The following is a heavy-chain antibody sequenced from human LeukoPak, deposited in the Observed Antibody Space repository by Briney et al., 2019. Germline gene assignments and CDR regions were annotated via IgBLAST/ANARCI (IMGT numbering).Heavy chain of an antibody. Sequence: PGGSLRLSCAASGFTFSSYAMSWVRQAPGKGLEWVSAISGSGGSTYYADSVKGRFTISRDNAKNSLYLQMNSLRAEDTAVYYCARVGRMDTAIGDYWGQGTLVTVSS. D-gene: IGHD5-18*01. V-gene: IGHV3-23*01. CDR3: ARVGRMDTAIGDY. CDR2: ISGSGGST. CDR1: GFTFSSYA. J-gene: IGHJ4*02.